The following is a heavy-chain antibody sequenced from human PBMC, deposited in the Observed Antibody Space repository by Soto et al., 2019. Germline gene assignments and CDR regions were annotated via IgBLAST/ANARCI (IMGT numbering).Heavy chain of an antibody. CDR3: ADGYCSSTSCHG. V-gene: IGHV3-30-3*01. CDR2: ISYDGSNK. D-gene: IGHD2-2*01. Sequence: GSLRLSCAASGFTFSSYAMHWVRQAPGKGLEWVAVISYDGSNKYYADSVKGRFTISRDNSKNTLYLQMNSLRAEDTAVYYCADGYCSSTSCHGWGQGTLVTASS. J-gene: IGHJ4*02. CDR1: GFTFSSYA.